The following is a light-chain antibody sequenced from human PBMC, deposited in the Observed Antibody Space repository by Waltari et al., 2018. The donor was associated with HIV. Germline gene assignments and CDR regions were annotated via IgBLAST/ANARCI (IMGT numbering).Light chain of an antibody. V-gene: IGKV3-20*01. J-gene: IGKJ4*01. CDR2: GAS. CDR3: QQYGNSLLT. Sequence: EIVLTQSPGTLSLSPGARATLYCRASQSVTSSYLAWYQQTPGQAPRLLIYGASSSATGIPDRFSGSGSGTDFTLTISRLEPEDFAVYYCQQYGNSLLTFGGGTKVEIK. CDR1: QSVTSSY.